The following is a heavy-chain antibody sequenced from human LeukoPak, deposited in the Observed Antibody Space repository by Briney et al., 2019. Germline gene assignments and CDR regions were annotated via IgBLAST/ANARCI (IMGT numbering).Heavy chain of an antibody. J-gene: IGHJ3*01. CDR1: GFTFSDTW. Sequence: GGSLRLSCAASGFTFSDTWMHWVRQAPGEGLVWVSRIRSDGSDTRYAESVKGRFTISRDNAKNSLYLQMNSLRADDTAVYYCARSQKETHLGAYGGFRDAFDVWGQGTMVIVSS. D-gene: IGHD4-23*01. CDR3: ARSQKETHLGAYGGFRDAFDV. V-gene: IGHV3-74*01. CDR2: IRSDGSDT.